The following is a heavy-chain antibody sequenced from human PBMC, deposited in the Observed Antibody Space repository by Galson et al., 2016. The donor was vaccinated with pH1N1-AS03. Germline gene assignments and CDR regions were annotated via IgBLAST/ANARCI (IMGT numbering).Heavy chain of an antibody. Sequence: QSGAEVTKPGESLRISCKGSGFNFTRHWISWVRQMPGTGLEWMGRIDPSDSYTNYSPSFQGHVTISGDKSINTAYLQWSSLKASDTAMYYCARLNYYDSSAYSGVHYWGQGTLVTVSS. J-gene: IGHJ4*02. CDR2: IDPSDSYT. V-gene: IGHV5-10-1*01. CDR3: ARLNYYDSSAYSGVHY. D-gene: IGHD3-22*01. CDR1: GFNFTRHW.